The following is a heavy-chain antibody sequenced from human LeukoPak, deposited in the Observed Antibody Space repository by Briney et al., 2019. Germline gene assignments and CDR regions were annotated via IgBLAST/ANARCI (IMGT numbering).Heavy chain of an antibody. CDR3: ARDPYSSSSNAFDT. J-gene: IGHJ3*02. Sequence: SETLSLTCTVSGGSISSSSYYWGWIRQPPGKGLEWIGSIYYSGSTYYNPSLKSRVTISVDTSKNQFSLKLSSVTAADTAVYYCARDPYSSSSNAFDTWGQGTMVTVSS. D-gene: IGHD6-6*01. CDR1: GGSISSSSYY. CDR2: IYYSGST. V-gene: IGHV4-39*07.